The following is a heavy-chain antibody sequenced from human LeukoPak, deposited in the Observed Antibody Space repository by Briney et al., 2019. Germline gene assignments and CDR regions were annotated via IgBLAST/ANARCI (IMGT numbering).Heavy chain of an antibody. V-gene: IGHV3-20*01. CDR3: VRVSHDAFDI. Sequence: GGSLRLSCAASGFTFDGYGMNWVRQAPGKGLECISGINWNGGITDYADSVKGRFTISRDNAKKSLYLQMSSLRAEDAALYHCVRVSHDAFDIWGQGTMVTVSS. CDR1: GFTFDGYG. J-gene: IGHJ3*02. CDR2: INWNGGIT.